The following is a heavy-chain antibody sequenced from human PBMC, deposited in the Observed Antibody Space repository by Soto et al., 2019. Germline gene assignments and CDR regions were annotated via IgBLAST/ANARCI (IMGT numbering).Heavy chain of an antibody. CDR1: GGTFSSYT. Sequence: QVQLVQSGAEVQKPGSSVKVSCKASGGTFSSYTISWVRQAPGQGLEWMGRIIPILGIANYAQKFQGRVTITADKSTSTAYMELSSLRSEDTAVYYCARGYEGGAAADYWGQGTLVTVSS. D-gene: IGHD6-13*01. CDR2: IIPILGIA. CDR3: ARGYEGGAAADY. J-gene: IGHJ4*02. V-gene: IGHV1-69*02.